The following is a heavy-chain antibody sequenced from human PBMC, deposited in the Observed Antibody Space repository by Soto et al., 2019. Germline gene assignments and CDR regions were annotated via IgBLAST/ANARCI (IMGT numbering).Heavy chain of an antibody. V-gene: IGHV4-34*01. Sequence: SEPLPITAAYFVASSRGYCWSGIRHALGKGLEWIGEINHSGSTNYNPSLKSRVTISVDTSKNQFSLKLSSVSAADTAVYYCARGAVQSDAFDIWGQGTMVT. CDR2: INHSGST. CDR3: ARGAVQSDAFDI. J-gene: IGHJ3*02. D-gene: IGHD4-4*01. CDR1: VASSRGYC.